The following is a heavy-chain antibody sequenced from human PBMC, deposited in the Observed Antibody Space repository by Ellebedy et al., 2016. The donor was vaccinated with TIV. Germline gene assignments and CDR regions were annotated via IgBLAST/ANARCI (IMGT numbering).Heavy chain of an antibody. CDR2: IYHSGST. J-gene: IGHJ4*02. V-gene: IGHV4-59*12. CDR3: AREDRIVVVPASIVSDY. Sequence: MPSETLSLTCTVSGGSISSYYWSWIRQPPGKGLEWIGYIYHSGSTNYNPSLKSRVTISVDTSKNQSSLKLSSVTAADTAVYYCAREDRIVVVPASIVSDYWGQGTLVTVSS. CDR1: GGSISSYY. D-gene: IGHD2-2*01.